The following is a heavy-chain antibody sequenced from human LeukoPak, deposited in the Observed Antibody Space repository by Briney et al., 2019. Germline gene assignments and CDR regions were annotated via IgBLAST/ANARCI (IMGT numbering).Heavy chain of an antibody. CDR2: INTYTGNP. CDR1: GFTFTSSA. Sequence: ASVKVSCKASGFTFTSSAIQWVRQARGQRLEWIGWINTYTGNPTYAQGFTGRFVFSLDTSVSTAYLQISSLKAEDTAVYYCARWDYDSSGYALYYFDYWGQGTLVTVSS. D-gene: IGHD3-22*01. J-gene: IGHJ4*02. CDR3: ARWDYDSSGYALYYFDY. V-gene: IGHV7-4-1*02.